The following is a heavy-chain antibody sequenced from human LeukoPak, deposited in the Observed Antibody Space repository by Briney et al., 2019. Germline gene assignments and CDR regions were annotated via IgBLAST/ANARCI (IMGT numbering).Heavy chain of an antibody. Sequence: SETLSLTCTVSGGSISISSYYWGWIRQPPGKGLEWIGSIYYSGSTYYNPSLKSRVTISVDTSKNQFSLKLSSVTAADTAVYYCARHLSYSSSWHYDAFDIWGQGTMVTVSS. J-gene: IGHJ3*02. CDR1: GGSISISSYY. CDR3: ARHLSYSSSWHYDAFDI. CDR2: IYYSGST. D-gene: IGHD6-13*01. V-gene: IGHV4-39*01.